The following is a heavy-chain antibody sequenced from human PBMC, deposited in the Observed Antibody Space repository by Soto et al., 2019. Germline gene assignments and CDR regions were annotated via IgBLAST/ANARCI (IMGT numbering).Heavy chain of an antibody. V-gene: IGHV3-48*01. CDR3: ARAKVTGTKNWFDP. CDR1: GFTFSSYS. CDR2: ISSSSSTI. D-gene: IGHD1-20*01. J-gene: IGHJ5*02. Sequence: GGSLRLSCAASGFTFSSYSMNWVRQAPGKGLEWVSYISSSSSTIYYADSVKGRFTISRDNAKNSLYLQMNSLRAEDTAVYYCARAKVTGTKNWFDPWGQGTLVTVFS.